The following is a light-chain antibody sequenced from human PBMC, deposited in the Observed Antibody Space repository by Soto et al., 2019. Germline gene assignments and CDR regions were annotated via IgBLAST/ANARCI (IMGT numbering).Light chain of an antibody. J-gene: IGKJ1*01. CDR2: YAS. V-gene: IGKV1D-12*01. Sequence: DIQMTQSPSSVSASVGDRVTITCRASQGISSLLAWYQQKPGKAPKLLIYYASNLENGVPSRFSGSGFGPDFTLTISSLQPEDFATYFCQQADSFPWTFGQGTKVEL. CDR3: QQADSFPWT. CDR1: QGISSL.